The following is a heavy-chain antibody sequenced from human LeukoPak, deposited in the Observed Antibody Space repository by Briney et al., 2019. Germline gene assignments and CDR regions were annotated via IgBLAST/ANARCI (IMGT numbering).Heavy chain of an antibody. CDR2: IRSDGSST. D-gene: IGHD3-10*01. CDR1: GFTFSSYW. J-gene: IGHJ4*02. CDR3: ARASGSGSHYPFDY. Sequence: GGSLRLSCAASGFTFSSYWMHWVRQAPGKGLVWVSHIRSDGSSTNYADSVKGRFTISRDNAKSSLYLQMNSLRAGDTAVYYCARASGSGSHYPFDYWGQGTLVTVSS. V-gene: IGHV3-74*01.